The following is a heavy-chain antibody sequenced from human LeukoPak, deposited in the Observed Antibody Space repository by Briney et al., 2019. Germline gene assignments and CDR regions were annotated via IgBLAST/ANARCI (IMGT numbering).Heavy chain of an antibody. D-gene: IGHD2-2*01. CDR3: ARVPAAIFYMDV. CDR1: GGSFSGYY. CDR2: INHSGST. V-gene: IGHV4-34*01. J-gene: IGHJ6*03. Sequence: PSETLSLTCAVYGGSFSGYYWSWIRQPPGKGLEWIGEINHSGSTNYNPSLESRVTISVDTSKNQFSLKLSSVTAADTAVYYCARVPAAIFYMDVWGKGTTVTVSS.